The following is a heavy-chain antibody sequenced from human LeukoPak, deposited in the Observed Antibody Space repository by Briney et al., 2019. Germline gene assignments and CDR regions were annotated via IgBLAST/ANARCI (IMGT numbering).Heavy chain of an antibody. CDR2: ISYDGNKK. CDR1: GFAFSTYA. CDR3: ARGNYDILTGYLYYDY. J-gene: IGHJ4*02. Sequence: PGGSLRLSCAASGFAFSTYAIHWVRQAPGKGLEWVAVISYDGNKKYYADSVKGRFTTSRDNSKNTVDLQMNSLRAEDTAVYYCARGNYDILTGYLYYDYWGQGTLVTVSS. V-gene: IGHV3-30-3*01. D-gene: IGHD3-9*01.